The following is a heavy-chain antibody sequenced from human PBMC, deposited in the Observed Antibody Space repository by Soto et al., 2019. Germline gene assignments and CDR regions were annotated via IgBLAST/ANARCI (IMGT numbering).Heavy chain of an antibody. CDR2: IKQDGSEK. D-gene: IGHD2-15*01. Sequence: GGSLRLSCAASGFTFSSYWMSWVRQAPGKGLEWVANIKQDGSEKYYVDSVKGRFTISRDNAKNSLYLQMNSLRAEDTAVYYCARDFPIYCSGGSCLEYYFDYWGQGTLVTVSS. CDR3: ARDFPIYCSGGSCLEYYFDY. J-gene: IGHJ4*02. CDR1: GFTFSSYW. V-gene: IGHV3-7*01.